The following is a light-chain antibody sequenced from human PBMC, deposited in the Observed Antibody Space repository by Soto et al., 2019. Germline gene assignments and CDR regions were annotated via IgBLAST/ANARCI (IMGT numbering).Light chain of an antibody. CDR1: QSSVTREGKAY. V-gene: IGKV2-30*01. Sequence: DVGMTHSPLSLPVTLGQPASISSRFSQSSVTREGKAYLNWVQQRPGQSPRRQIYKASRRDSGVPDRFSGSGSGTDFTLQINRVEAEDVGVYYCMQGTHWPPTFGRGTRVEIK. CDR2: KAS. J-gene: IGKJ1*01. CDR3: MQGTHWPPT.